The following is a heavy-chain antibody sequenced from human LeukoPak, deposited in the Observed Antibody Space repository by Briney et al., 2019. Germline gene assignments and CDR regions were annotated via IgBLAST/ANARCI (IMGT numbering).Heavy chain of an antibody. D-gene: IGHD6-19*01. V-gene: IGHV3-30-3*01. J-gene: IGHJ4*02. Sequence: GRSLRLSCAASGFTFSSYAMHWVRQAPGKGLEWVAVISYDGSNKYYADSVKGRFTISRDNSKNTLYLQMNSLRAEDTAVYYCARDGSSGWTWYFDYWGQGTLVTVSS. CDR1: GFTFSSYA. CDR3: ARDGSSGWTWYFDY. CDR2: ISYDGSNK.